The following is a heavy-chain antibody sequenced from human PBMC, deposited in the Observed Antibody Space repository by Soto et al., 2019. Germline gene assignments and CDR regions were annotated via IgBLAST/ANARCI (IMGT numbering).Heavy chain of an antibody. CDR2: IYYSGRT. CDR3: ARRAVAGTSWFDP. J-gene: IGHJ5*02. V-gene: IGHV4-4*02. Sequence: SETLSLTCAVSGGSISTSNWWNCFRQPTGKGLEWSGEIYYSGRTTFNLSLKSRVTISIDKSKNQVSLRRSSVTAADTAVYYCARRAVAGTSWFDPWGQGTQVTVSS. CDR1: GGSISTSNW. D-gene: IGHD6-19*01.